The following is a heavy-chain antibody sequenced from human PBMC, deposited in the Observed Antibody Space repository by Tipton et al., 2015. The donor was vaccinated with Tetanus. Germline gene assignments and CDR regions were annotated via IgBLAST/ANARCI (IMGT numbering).Heavy chain of an antibody. CDR2: IYFKGDT. J-gene: IGHJ5*02. D-gene: IGHD3-10*01. CDR1: GGSISDKKYY. CDR3: ARHLYGYWFDP. V-gene: IGHV4-39*02. Sequence: LRLSCTVSGGSISDKKYYWGWIRQAPGKGLEWIASIYFKGDTYYSPSLKSRLTIDVDTSQNLFSLKVTSATAADTAVYYCARHLYGYWFDPWGQGALVTVSS.